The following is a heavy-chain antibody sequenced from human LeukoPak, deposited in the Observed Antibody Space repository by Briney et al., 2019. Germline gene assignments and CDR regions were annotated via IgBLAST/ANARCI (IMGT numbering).Heavy chain of an antibody. V-gene: IGHV4-39*01. Sequence: PSETLSLTCTVSGGYITSTSYYWGWIRQPPGKGLEWIGSIYYTGSTYCSPSLKPRVTISMDTSKNQFSLELRSLTAADTAVYYCARHETFGELTDYWGQGTLVIVSS. CDR1: GGYITSTSYY. J-gene: IGHJ4*02. CDR2: IYYTGST. CDR3: ARHETFGELTDY. D-gene: IGHD3-10*01.